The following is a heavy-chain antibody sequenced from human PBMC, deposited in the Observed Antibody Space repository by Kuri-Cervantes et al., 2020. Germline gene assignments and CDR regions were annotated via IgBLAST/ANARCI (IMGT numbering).Heavy chain of an antibody. CDR2: MNPNSGNT. CDR3: ARGELEQSYYYGMDV. CDR1: GYTFTGYD. J-gene: IGHJ6*02. Sequence: ASVKVSCKASGYTFTGYDINWVRQATGQGLEWMGWMNPNSGNTGYAQKFQGRVTMTRNTSISTAYMELSSLRSEDTAVYYCARGELEQSYYYGMDVWGQGTTVTVSS. D-gene: IGHD1/OR15-1a*01. V-gene: IGHV1-8*01.